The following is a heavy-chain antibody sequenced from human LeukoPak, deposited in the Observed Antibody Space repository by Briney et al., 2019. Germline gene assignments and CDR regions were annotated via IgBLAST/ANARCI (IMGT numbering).Heavy chain of an antibody. Sequence: PGGSLRLSCAASGFTFSSYAMSWVRQAPGKGLEWVSGISGSGSNTHYADSVKGRFTISRDNSKNTLYLRMSSLRAEDTAVYYCAKNPGVTVTPYYYYMDVWGKGTTVTVSS. CDR1: GFTFSSYA. J-gene: IGHJ6*03. V-gene: IGHV3-23*01. CDR3: AKNPGVTVTPYYYYMDV. CDR2: ISGSGSNT. D-gene: IGHD4-17*01.